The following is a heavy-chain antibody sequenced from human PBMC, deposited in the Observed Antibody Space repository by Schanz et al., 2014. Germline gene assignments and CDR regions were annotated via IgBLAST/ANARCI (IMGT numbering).Heavy chain of an antibody. CDR3: ARDKGGYYPWGY. V-gene: IGHV3-7*01. Sequence: VQLVEPGGGEEESGRSLRTQGAASGRNISTKGKRRVSQTPGKGLEWVANIKQDESERSPVDTVKGRFTLSRGNAKNSLYLQMNSLRADGTAVYYCARDKGGYYPWGYWGQGTLGNVSS. CDR2: IKQDESER. J-gene: IGHJ4*02. D-gene: IGHD3-3*01. CDR1: GRNISTKG.